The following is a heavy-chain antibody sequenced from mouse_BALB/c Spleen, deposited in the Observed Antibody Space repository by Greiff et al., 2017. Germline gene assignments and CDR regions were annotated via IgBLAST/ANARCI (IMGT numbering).Heavy chain of an antibody. CDR1: GFTFSSFG. D-gene: IGHD1-1*01. J-gene: IGHJ4*01. CDR3: ARHGSSLYYAMDY. V-gene: IGHV5-17*02. Sequence: EVQVVESGGGLVQPGGSRKLSCAASGFTFSSFGMHWVRQAPEKGLEWVAYISSGSSTIYYADTVKGRFTISRDNPKNTLFLQMTSLRSEDTAMYYCARHGSSLYYAMDYWGQGTSVTVSS. CDR2: ISSGSSTI.